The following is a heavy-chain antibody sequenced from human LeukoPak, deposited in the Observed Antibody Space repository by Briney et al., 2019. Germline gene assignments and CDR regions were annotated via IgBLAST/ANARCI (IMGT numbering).Heavy chain of an antibody. CDR2: ISYDGSNK. CDR3: AAQIGSKWLLPNLDAFDI. Sequence: TGGSLRLSCAASGFTFSSYGMHWVRQAPGKGLEWVAVISYDGSNKYYADSVKGRFTISRDNSKNTLYLQMNSLRAEDTAVCYCAAQIGSKWLLPNLDAFDIWGQGTMVTVSS. V-gene: IGHV3-30*03. J-gene: IGHJ3*02. D-gene: IGHD3-22*01. CDR1: GFTFSSYG.